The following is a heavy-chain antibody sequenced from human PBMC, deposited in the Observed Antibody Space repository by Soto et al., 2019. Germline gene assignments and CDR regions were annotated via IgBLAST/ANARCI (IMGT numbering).Heavy chain of an antibody. D-gene: IGHD2-15*01. CDR1: EFTVSGHA. Sequence: EVQVLESGGGLVQPGGSLRLSCEGSEFTVSGHAMTWIRQAPGKGPEWVSTITADGGTYYADSVKGRFAMSRDTSENTLYLQMNGLGAEDTAAYYCATHVSCSGGSCQYDAFAIRGQGTMVTVSS. J-gene: IGHJ3*02. CDR2: ITADGGT. V-gene: IGHV3-23*01. CDR3: ATHVSCSGGSCQYDAFAI.